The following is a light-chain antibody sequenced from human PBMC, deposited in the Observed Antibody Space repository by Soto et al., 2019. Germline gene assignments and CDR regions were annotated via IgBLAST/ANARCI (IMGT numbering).Light chain of an antibody. CDR3: TSYKSSNTPV. J-gene: IGLJ1*01. V-gene: IGLV2-14*01. CDR2: EVS. Sequence: VLTQPASVSGSPGQAITISCTGTSSDVGGYNYVSWYQQHPGKAPKLMIYEVSNRPSGVSDRFSGSKSGNTASLTISGLQAEDEADYYCTSYKSSNTPVFGTGTKVTVL. CDR1: SSDVGGYNY.